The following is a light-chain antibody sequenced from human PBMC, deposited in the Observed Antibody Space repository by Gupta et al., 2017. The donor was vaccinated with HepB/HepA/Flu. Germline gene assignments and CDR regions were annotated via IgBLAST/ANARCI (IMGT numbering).Light chain of an antibody. CDR2: VTS. V-gene: IGKV3-15*01. CDR3: QQYNNWPFT. CDR1: QSVSSN. Sequence: EVVMTQSPATLSLSPGERVTLSCRASQSVSSNLAWYQQKPGQSPRLLIYVTSTRATAIPARFSGSGSGTEFTLTISSLQAEDFAVYYCQQYNNWPFTFGQGTRLDIK. J-gene: IGKJ5*01.